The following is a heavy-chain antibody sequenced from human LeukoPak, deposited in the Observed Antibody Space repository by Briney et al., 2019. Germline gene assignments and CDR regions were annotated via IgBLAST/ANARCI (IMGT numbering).Heavy chain of an antibody. D-gene: IGHD2-21*01. CDR1: GFTFSSYS. Sequence: GGSLRLSCAASGFTFSSYSMNWVRQAPGKGLEWVSSISSCSGYIYYADSGKGRFTISRDNAKNSLYLQMNSLRAEDTAVYYCARGLYRDFDYWGQGTLVTDSS. J-gene: IGHJ4*02. V-gene: IGHV3-21*01. CDR2: ISSCSGYI. CDR3: ARGLYRDFDY.